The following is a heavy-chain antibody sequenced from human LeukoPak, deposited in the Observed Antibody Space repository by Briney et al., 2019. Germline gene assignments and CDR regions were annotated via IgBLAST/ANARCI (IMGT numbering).Heavy chain of an antibody. J-gene: IGHJ4*02. CDR3: AIPFQEQQLVEIDY. D-gene: IGHD6-13*01. Sequence: ASVKLSCKAYGYTFTGYYMHWDRQAAGQGIEWMGWINPNSGGTNYAQKFQGRVTMTRDTSISTAYMELSRLRSDDTAVYYCAIPFQEQQLVEIDYWGQGTLVTVSS. CDR1: GYTFTGYY. V-gene: IGHV1-2*02. CDR2: INPNSGGT.